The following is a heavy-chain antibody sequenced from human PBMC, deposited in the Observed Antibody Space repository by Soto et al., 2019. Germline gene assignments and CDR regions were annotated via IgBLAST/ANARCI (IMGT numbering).Heavy chain of an antibody. V-gene: IGHV1-46*03. CDR1: GYTFTSYY. J-gene: IGHJ4*02. CDR3: ARDLYRSGGHSGPFDY. Sequence: APVKVSCKASGYTFTSYYMHWGRQAPGQGLEWMGIINPSGGSTSYAQKFQSRVTITRNTSTSTVYMELSSLRPEDTAVYYCARDLYRSGGHSGPFDYWGQGTLVTVSS. D-gene: IGHD3-10*01. CDR2: INPSGGST.